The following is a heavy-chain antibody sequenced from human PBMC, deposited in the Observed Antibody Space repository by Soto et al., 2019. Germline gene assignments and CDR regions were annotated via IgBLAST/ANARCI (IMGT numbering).Heavy chain of an antibody. J-gene: IGHJ4*02. V-gene: IGHV4-59*01. Sequence: QVQLQESGPGLVKPSETLSLTCTVSGGSISSYYWSWIRQPPWKGLEWIGYIYYSGSTNYNPSLKSRVTISVDTSKNQFSLKLSSVTAADTAVYYCASFHSSGWYVFDYWGQGTLVTVSS. CDR2: IYYSGST. CDR3: ASFHSSGWYVFDY. D-gene: IGHD6-19*01. CDR1: GGSISSYY.